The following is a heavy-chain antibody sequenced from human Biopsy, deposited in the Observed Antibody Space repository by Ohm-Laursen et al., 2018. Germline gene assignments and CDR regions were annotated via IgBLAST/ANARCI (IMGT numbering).Heavy chain of an antibody. CDR3: ARGYSRRVSIFEASIYWFDT. J-gene: IGHJ5*02. V-gene: IGHV1-8*01. CDR2: MIPSSGKT. Sequence: AASVKVSCKASGYSFSTFDVNWVRQARGQGLEWMGWMIPSSGKTGYAQTFQGRVTLTMNTSISTAYMELSGLRSEDTAVYFCARGYSRRVSIFEASIYWFDTWGQGTLVTVSS. D-gene: IGHD6-6*01. CDR1: GYSFSTFD.